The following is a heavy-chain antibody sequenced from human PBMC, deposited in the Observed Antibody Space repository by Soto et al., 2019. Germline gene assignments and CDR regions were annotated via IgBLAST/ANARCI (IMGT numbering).Heavy chain of an antibody. J-gene: IGHJ6*02. CDR1: VYTFTPYA. CDR2: INTDNGNT. Sequence: SVKVSCKAPVYTFTPYAIQLVRQAPGQRLEWMGWINTDNGNTKSSQKFQGRVTITRDTSASTAYMELSSLRSEDTAVYYCAREVQGSGSYYIYYAMDVWGQGTTVTVSS. CDR3: AREVQGSGSYYIYYAMDV. V-gene: IGHV1-3*04. D-gene: IGHD3-10*01.